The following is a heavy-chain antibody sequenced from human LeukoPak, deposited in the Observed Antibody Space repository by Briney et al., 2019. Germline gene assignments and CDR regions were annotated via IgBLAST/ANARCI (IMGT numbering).Heavy chain of an antibody. CDR1: GGTFSSYA. CDR2: IIPIFGTA. D-gene: IGHD6-13*01. J-gene: IGHJ4*02. Sequence: ASVKVSCKASGGTFSSYAISWVRQAPGQGLEWMGGIIPIFGTANYAQKFQGRVTITTDESTSTAYMELSSLRSEDTAVYYCARSQRIAAAGDYWGQGTLVTVSS. CDR3: ARSQRIAAAGDY. V-gene: IGHV1-69*05.